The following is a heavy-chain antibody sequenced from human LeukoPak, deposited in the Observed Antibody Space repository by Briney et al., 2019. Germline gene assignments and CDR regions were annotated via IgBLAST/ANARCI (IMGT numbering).Heavy chain of an antibody. CDR1: GGSISSYY. CDR3: ARDGGGSYHFDY. D-gene: IGHD1-26*01. J-gene: IGHJ4*02. CDR2: IYYSGST. V-gene: IGHV4-59*01. Sequence: SETLCLTCTVSGGSISSYYWSWIRQPPGKGLEWIGYIYYSGSTNYNPSLKSRVTISVDTSKNQFSLKLSSLTAADTAVYYCARDGGGSYHFDYWGQGTLVTVSS.